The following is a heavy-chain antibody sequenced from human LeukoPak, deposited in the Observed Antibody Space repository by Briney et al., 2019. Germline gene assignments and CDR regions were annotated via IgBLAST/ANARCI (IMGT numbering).Heavy chain of an antibody. D-gene: IGHD1-26*01. V-gene: IGHV3-21*01. Sequence: GGSLRLSCAASGFSFSTYNMNWVRQAPGKGLEWVSSISTSSNYIYYADSVKGRFTISRDNAKNSLYLQMNSLRVEDTDVYYCARDVGASAPDAFDIWGQGTMVTVSS. J-gene: IGHJ3*02. CDR3: ARDVGASAPDAFDI. CDR1: GFSFSTYN. CDR2: ISTSSNYI.